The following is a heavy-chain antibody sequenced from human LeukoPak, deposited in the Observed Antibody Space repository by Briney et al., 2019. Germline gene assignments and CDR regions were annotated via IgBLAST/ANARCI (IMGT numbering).Heavy chain of an antibody. Sequence: PWGSLRLSCAASGFTLRRYTMNWVRQAPGQGLEWVSSPRGSSTYIYYADSVKGRFTISRDNAKNSLFLQMNSLRAEDTAVYYCARDLWELLLSGTGDAFDIWGQGTMVTVSS. J-gene: IGHJ3*02. CDR1: GFTLRRYT. V-gene: IGHV3-21*01. CDR2: PRGSSTYI. CDR3: ARDLWELLLSGTGDAFDI. D-gene: IGHD1-26*01.